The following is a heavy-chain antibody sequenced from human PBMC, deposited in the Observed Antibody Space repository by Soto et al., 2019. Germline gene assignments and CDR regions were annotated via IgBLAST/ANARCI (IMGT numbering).Heavy chain of an antibody. J-gene: IGHJ5*02. CDR1: GFSLSTSGVG. CDR2: IYWDDDK. Sequence: QITLKESGPTLVKPTQTLTLTCTFSGFSLSTSGVGVGWIRQPPGKALQWLALIYWDDDKRYSPSLKSRLTITKDTSKNPVVLTMTNMDPVDTATYYCAHRHSADWFDPWGQGTLVTVSS. V-gene: IGHV2-5*02. CDR3: AHRHSADWFDP.